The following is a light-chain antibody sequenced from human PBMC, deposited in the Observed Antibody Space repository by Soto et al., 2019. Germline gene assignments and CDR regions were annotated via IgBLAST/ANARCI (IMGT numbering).Light chain of an antibody. CDR1: QSLQHSGGRTY. J-gene: IGKJ4*01. Sequence: EIVMTQTPPSLSVTPGQTASISCKSSQSLQHSGGRTYFYWYLQKAGQPPRLLITEVSGRFSGVPRRFSGSGSGTDFTRMISRVEAEDVGTYYCLQAAQLPLTFGGGTQVEI. V-gene: IGKV2-29*03. CDR2: EVS. CDR3: LQAAQLPLT.